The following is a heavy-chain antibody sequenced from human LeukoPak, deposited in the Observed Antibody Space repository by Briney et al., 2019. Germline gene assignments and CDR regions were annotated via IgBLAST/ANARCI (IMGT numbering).Heavy chain of an antibody. J-gene: IGHJ4*02. Sequence: SETLSLTCTVSGDSVSSADSYWSWIRQPPGKGLEWIGEINHSGSTNYNPSLKSRVTISVDTSKNQFSLKLSSVTAADTAVYYCARRPTVTTKFDYWGQGTLVTVSS. D-gene: IGHD4-17*01. CDR3: ARRPTVTTKFDY. CDR1: GDSVSSADSY. CDR2: INHSGST. V-gene: IGHV4-34*01.